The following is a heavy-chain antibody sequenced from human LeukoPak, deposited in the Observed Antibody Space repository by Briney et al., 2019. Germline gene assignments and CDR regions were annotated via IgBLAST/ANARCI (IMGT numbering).Heavy chain of an antibody. D-gene: IGHD2-15*01. J-gene: IGHJ3*02. Sequence: PGGSLRLSCAASGFTSSSYTINWVRQAPGKGLEWVSSISSTGIYIYYADSVKGRFTISRDNAKNSLYLQMNSLRAEDTAVYYCARAERGYCSGGSCSYYDAYDIWGQGTMATVSS. CDR1: GFTSSSYT. CDR2: ISSTGIYI. V-gene: IGHV3-21*01. CDR3: ARAERGYCSGGSCSYYDAYDI.